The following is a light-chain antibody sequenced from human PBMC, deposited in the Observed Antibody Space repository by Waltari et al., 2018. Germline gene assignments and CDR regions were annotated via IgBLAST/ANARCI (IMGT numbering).Light chain of an antibody. CDR2: LVF. J-gene: IGKJ2*01. CDR1: QSLVPVDGNTY. Sequence: VMTQSPVSLSVTLGQAASISCKSSQSLVPVDGNTYLNWFHQRPGQSPRRLMYLVFNRDSGVPDRFSGSGSGTDFTLRISRVEAEDVGVYYCMQGTRWPYTFGQGTQLDIK. CDR3: MQGTRWPYT. V-gene: IGKV2-30*02.